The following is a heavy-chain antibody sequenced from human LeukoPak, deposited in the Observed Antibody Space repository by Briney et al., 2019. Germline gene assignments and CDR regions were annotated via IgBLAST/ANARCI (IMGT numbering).Heavy chain of an antibody. Sequence: GRSLRPSCAASGFTFSSYNFHWLRQAPGKGLEWLTVISYDGSYTSYGASVKGRFTVSRDNSQNTLYLQTNGLRAEDTALYYCARDHSAMPSYWGQGTLVTVSS. CDR3: ARDHSAMPSY. CDR1: GFTFSSYN. V-gene: IGHV3-30*03. CDR2: ISYDGSYT. J-gene: IGHJ4*02. D-gene: IGHD2-2*01.